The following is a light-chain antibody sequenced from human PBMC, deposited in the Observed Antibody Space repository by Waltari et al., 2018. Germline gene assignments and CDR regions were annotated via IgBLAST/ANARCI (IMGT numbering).Light chain of an antibody. CDR1: SSDVGNYKR. CDR2: AVS. J-gene: IGLJ2*01. Sequence: QSALTQPASVSGSPGQSITIPCTGTSSDVGNYKRVSWYQQHPGKAPKPMIYAVSKRPSGVSYRFSGSKSGDMASLTISGLQPEDEAEYFCSSYAGSSKGVFGGGTKVTVL. CDR3: SSYAGSSKGV. V-gene: IGLV2-23*02.